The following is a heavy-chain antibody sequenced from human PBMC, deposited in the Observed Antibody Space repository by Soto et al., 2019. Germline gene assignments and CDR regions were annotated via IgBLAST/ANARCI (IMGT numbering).Heavy chain of an antibody. Sequence: QVQLVESGGGVVQPGRSLRLSCAASGFTFSSYGMHWVRQAPGKGLEWVAVIWYDGSNKYYADSVTGRFTISRDNSKNTLYLQMNSLRAEDTAVYYCARGTIMITFGGVIGFDYWGQGTLVTVSS. J-gene: IGHJ4*02. CDR3: ARGTIMITFGGVIGFDY. D-gene: IGHD3-16*02. V-gene: IGHV3-33*01. CDR1: GFTFSSYG. CDR2: IWYDGSNK.